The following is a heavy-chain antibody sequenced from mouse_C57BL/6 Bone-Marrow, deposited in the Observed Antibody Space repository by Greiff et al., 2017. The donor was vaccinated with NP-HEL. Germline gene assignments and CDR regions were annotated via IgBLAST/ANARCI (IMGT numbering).Heavy chain of an antibody. Sequence: QVQLQQSGPGLVAPSQSLSITCTVSGFSLTSYAISWVRQPPGKGLEWLGVIWTGGGTNYNSALKSRLSISKDNSKSQVFLKMNSLQTDDTARYYCARNKLLLLRYAIDNWGQGTSVTVSS. CDR3: ARNKLLLLRYAIDN. J-gene: IGHJ4*01. CDR1: GFSLTSYA. D-gene: IGHD1-1*01. V-gene: IGHV2-9-1*01. CDR2: IWTGGGT.